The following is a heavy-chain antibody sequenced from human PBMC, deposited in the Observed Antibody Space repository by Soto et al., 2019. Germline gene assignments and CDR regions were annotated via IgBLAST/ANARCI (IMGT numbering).Heavy chain of an antibody. D-gene: IGHD2-15*01. J-gene: IGHJ6*02. CDR1: GGSISSYY. V-gene: IGHV4-59*01. CDR3: AREGGYYYYYGMDV. CDR2: IYYSGST. Sequence: SETLSLTCTVSGGSISSYYWSWIRQPPGKGLEWIGYIYYSGSTNYNPSLKSRVTISVDTSKNQFSLKLSSVTAADTAVYYCAREGGYYYYYGMDVWGQGTTVTVSS.